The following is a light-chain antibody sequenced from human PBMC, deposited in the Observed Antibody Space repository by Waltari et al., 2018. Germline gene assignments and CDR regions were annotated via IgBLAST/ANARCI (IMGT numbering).Light chain of an antibody. CDR3: QHYVRLPAT. Sequence: SCRASQSVSRTVAWYQQKPGQAPKLLIYGASIRATGIPDRFTGSGSGTDFSLTISSLEPEDFAIYFCQHYVRLPATFGQGTKVEIK. CDR2: GAS. J-gene: IGKJ1*01. V-gene: IGKV3-20*01. CDR1: QSVSRTV.